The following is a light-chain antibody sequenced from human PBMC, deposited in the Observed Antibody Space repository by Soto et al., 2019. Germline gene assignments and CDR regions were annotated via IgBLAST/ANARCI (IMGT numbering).Light chain of an antibody. V-gene: IGLV2-18*02. CDR3: SSFTTSSTYV. Sequence: QSAPTQPPSVSGSPGQSVAISCSGSSSDVGSNNRVSWYQQSPGTAPKLMIYDVTNRPSGVPDRFSGSKSGNTASLTISGLQAEDEADYYCSSFTTSSTYVFGTGTKVTVL. CDR2: DVT. J-gene: IGLJ1*01. CDR1: SSDVGSNNR.